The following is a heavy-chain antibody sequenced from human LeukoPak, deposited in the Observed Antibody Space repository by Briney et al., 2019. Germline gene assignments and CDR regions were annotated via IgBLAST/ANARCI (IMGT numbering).Heavy chain of an antibody. J-gene: IGHJ4*02. CDR2: ISFDGGNK. Sequence: GGSLRLSCAVSGFTFHTFGTHWVRQTPGKGLEWVALISFDGGNKYYTDSVKGRFTISRDNSKNTLYLQMDSLRVEDTAVYYCAKLGVTTPVDYWGQGTLVTVSS. CDR3: AKLGVTTPVDY. CDR1: GFTFHTFG. V-gene: IGHV3-30*18. D-gene: IGHD4-17*01.